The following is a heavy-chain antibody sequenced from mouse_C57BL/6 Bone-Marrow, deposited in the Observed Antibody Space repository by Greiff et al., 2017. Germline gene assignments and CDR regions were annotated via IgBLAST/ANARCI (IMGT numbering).Heavy chain of an antibody. J-gene: IGHJ1*03. CDR3: ARPCVSNCWYFDV. Sequence: QVQLQQPGAELVKPGASVKMSCKASGYTFTSYWITWVKQRPGHGLEWIGDIYPGSGSTNYNEKFKSKATLTVDTSSSTASMQLSSLTSEDSAVYSCARPCVSNCWYFDVWGTGTTVTVSS. V-gene: IGHV1-55*01. D-gene: IGHD2-5*01. CDR2: IYPGSGST. CDR1: GYTFTSYW.